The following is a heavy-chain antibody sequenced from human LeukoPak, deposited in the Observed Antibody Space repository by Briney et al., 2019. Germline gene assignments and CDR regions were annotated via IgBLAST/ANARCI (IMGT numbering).Heavy chain of an antibody. D-gene: IGHD2-2*01. V-gene: IGHV3-23*01. CDR2: ISGSGGST. CDR1: GFTFSSYA. CDR3: AKDPYGTRYFDY. J-gene: IGHJ4*02. Sequence: GGSLRLSCAASGFTFSSYAMSWVRQAPGKGLEWVSAISGSGGSTYYAGSVKGRFTISRDNSKNTLYLQMNSLKAEDTAVYYCAKDPYGTRYFDYWGQGTLVTVSS.